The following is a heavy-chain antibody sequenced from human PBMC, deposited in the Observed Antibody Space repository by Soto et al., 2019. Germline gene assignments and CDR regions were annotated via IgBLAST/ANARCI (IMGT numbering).Heavy chain of an antibody. CDR3: AREARDYYDSSSYQPGGC. Sequence: QVQLQESGPGLVKPSQTLSLTCTVSGGSISGSDYYWSWIRQPPGKGLEWIGYMHDSGSTSYNPSLESRVTMPIDTSKNQFSLRLTSVTAADTAVYYCAREARDYYDSSSYQPGGCWGQGTLVTVSS. D-gene: IGHD3-22*01. CDR1: GGSISGSDYY. V-gene: IGHV4-30-4*01. CDR2: MHDSGST. J-gene: IGHJ4*02.